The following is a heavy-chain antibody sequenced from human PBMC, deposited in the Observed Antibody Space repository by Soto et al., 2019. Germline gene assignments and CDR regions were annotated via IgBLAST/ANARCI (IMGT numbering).Heavy chain of an antibody. CDR1: GFTFSSYS. D-gene: IGHD3-10*01. J-gene: IGHJ5*02. Sequence: GGSLRLSCAASGFTFSSYSMNWVRQAPGKGLEWVSSISSSSSYIYYADSVKGRFTISRDNAKNSLYLQMNSLRAEDTAVYYCARDLNFGELLINWFDPWGQGTLVTVSS. V-gene: IGHV3-21*01. CDR3: ARDLNFGELLINWFDP. CDR2: ISSSSSYI.